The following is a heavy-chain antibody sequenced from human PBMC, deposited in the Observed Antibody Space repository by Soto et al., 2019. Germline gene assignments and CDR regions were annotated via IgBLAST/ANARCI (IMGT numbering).Heavy chain of an antibody. V-gene: IGHV3-7*01. J-gene: IGHJ4*02. CDR1: GFSFTTYW. D-gene: IGHD3-9*01. CDR2: IKEDGSEQ. Sequence: GGSLRLSCVASGFSFTTYWMSWVRQAPGKGLEWVANIKEDGSEQYYVDSMGGRFTISRDNAKNSLYLQMNSLRVEDTAVYYCAGDATYGEILTLPYWGRGTLVTVSS. CDR3: AGDATYGEILTLPY.